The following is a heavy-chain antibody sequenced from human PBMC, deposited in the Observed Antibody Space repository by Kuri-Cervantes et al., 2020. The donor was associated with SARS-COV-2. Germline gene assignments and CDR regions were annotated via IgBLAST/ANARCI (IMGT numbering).Heavy chain of an antibody. CDR1: GFTFSSYA. J-gene: IGHJ4*02. D-gene: IGHD6-13*01. CDR2: IKSKTDGGTT. Sequence: GGSLRLSCAASGFTFSSYAMHWVRQAPGKGLEWVGRIKSKTDGGTTDYAAPVKGRFTISRDDSKNTLYLQMNSLKTEDTAVYYCTTWGGSGTVGYWGQGTLVTVSS. CDR3: TTWGGSGTVGY. V-gene: IGHV3-15*07.